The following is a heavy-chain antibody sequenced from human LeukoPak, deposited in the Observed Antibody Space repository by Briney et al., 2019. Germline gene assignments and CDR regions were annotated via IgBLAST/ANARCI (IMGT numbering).Heavy chain of an antibody. CDR2: INNDGSST. Sequence: PGGSLRLSCAASGFTFSSYWMHRVRQAPGKGLVWVSRINNDGSSTSYADSVKGRFTISRDNSKNTLYLQMNSLRAEDTAVYYCAKDGGLWVSAHWGDSWGRGTLVTVSS. CDR1: GFTFSSYW. D-gene: IGHD7-27*01. J-gene: IGHJ4*02. CDR3: AKDGGLWVSAHWGDS. V-gene: IGHV3-74*01.